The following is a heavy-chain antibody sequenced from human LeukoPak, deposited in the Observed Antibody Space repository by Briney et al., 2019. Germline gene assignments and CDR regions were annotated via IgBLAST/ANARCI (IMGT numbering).Heavy chain of an antibody. J-gene: IGHJ6*02. V-gene: IGHV1-2*02. CDR2: INPNSDGT. D-gene: IGHD3-3*01. CDR1: GYTFTGYY. CDR3: ARGLTYYDFWSGYSGDYYYYGMDV. Sequence: ASVKVSCKASGYTFTGYYMHWVRQAPGQGLEWMGWINPNSDGTNYAQKFQGRVTMTRDTSISTAYMELSRLRSDDTAVYYCARGLTYYDFWSGYSGDYYYYGMDVWGQGTTVTVSS.